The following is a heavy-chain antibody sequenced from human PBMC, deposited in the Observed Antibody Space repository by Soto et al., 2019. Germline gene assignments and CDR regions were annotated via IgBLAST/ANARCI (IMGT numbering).Heavy chain of an antibody. CDR2: INPSGGTA. V-gene: IGHV1-46*02. D-gene: IGHD2-21*02. Sequence: VKVSCKASGYTFNSYYMYWVRQATGQGLEWMGIINPSGGTANYAQKFQGRVTITADESTSTAYMELSSLRSEDTAVYYCARAYCGGDCYPDGYYYYGMDVWGQGTTVTVS. CDR1: GYTFNSYY. CDR3: ARAYCGGDCYPDGYYYYGMDV. J-gene: IGHJ6*02.